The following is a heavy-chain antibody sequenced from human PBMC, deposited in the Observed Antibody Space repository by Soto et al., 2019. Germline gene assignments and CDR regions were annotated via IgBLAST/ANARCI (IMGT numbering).Heavy chain of an antibody. D-gene: IGHD6-13*01. V-gene: IGHV1-8*01. J-gene: IGHJ6*03. CDR3: AREGATAGINYYMDV. Sequence: GASVKVSCKASGYTSTSYDINWVRQATGQGLEWMGWMNPNSGNTGYAQKFQGRVTMTRNTSISTAYMELSSLRSEDTAVYYCAREGATAGINYYMDVWGKGTTVTVSS. CDR1: GYTSTSYD. CDR2: MNPNSGNT.